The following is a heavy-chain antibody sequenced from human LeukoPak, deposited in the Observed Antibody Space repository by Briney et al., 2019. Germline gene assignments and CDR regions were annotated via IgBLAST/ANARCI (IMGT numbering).Heavy chain of an antibody. CDR1: GYTFTEYY. Sequence: ASVKVSCKASGYTFTEYYMHWVRQAPGQGLEWMGWLNPNSGDTNYAQKFQGRVSMTRDTSISTAYMDLSDLRPDDTAVYYCARGRNIEMTTMSGGSDYWGQGTLVTVSS. J-gene: IGHJ4*02. V-gene: IGHV1-2*02. CDR3: ARGRNIEMTTMSGGSDY. D-gene: IGHD5-24*01. CDR2: LNPNSGDT.